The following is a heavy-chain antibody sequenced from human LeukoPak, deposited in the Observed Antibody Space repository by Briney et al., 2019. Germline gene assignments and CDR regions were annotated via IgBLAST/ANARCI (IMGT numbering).Heavy chain of an antibody. CDR1: GGSISSYY. Sequence: SETLSLTCTVSGGSISSYYWSWIRQPPGKGLEWIGYIYYSGSTNYNPSLKSRVTISVDTSKNQFSLKLNSVTAADTAVYYCARAVAARPLDSWGQGTLVTVSS. CDR2: IYYSGST. V-gene: IGHV4-59*12. J-gene: IGHJ4*02. CDR3: ARAVAARPLDS. D-gene: IGHD6-6*01.